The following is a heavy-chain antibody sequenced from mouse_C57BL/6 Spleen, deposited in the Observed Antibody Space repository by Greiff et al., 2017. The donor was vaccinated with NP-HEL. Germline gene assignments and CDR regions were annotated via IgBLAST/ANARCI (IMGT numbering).Heavy chain of an antibody. CDR1: GYTFTSYW. CDR2: IYPGSGST. D-gene: IGHD2-3*01. J-gene: IGHJ2*01. V-gene: IGHV1-55*01. CDR3: AREDIYDVYYDS. Sequence: QVQLQQPGAELVKPGASVKMSCKASGYTFTSYWITWVKQRPGQGLEWIGDIYPGSGSTNYNEKFKSKATLTVDTSSSTAYMQLSSLKSEDSAVYYCAREDIYDVYYDSWGQGATLTVSS.